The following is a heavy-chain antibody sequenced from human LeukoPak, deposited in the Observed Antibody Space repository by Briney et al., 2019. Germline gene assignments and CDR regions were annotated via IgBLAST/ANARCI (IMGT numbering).Heavy chain of an antibody. CDR2: ISGSGGST. CDR3: ATHEDMVPDY. Sequence: PGGSLRLSCAASGFTFSSYAMSWVRQAPGKGLEWVSAISGSGGSTYYADSVKGRFTISRDNSKNTLYLQINSLRAEDTAVYYCATHEDMVPDYWGQGTLVTVSS. V-gene: IGHV3-23*01. D-gene: IGHD2-8*01. CDR1: GFTFSSYA. J-gene: IGHJ4*02.